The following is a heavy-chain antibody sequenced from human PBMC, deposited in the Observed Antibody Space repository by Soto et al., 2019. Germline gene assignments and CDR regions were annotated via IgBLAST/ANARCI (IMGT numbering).Heavy chain of an antibody. V-gene: IGHV2-5*02. Sequence: QITLKESGPTLVKPTQTLTLTCTFSGFSLSTSGVGVGWIRQPPGKALEWLALIYWDDDTRYSPSLKSRLTITTDTSKNHVVLTMTNMDPVDTATYYCAHSLDASNYGDYEPITSFDYWGQGTLVTVSS. CDR3: AHSLDASNYGDYEPITSFDY. D-gene: IGHD4-17*01. J-gene: IGHJ4*02. CDR2: IYWDDDT. CDR1: GFSLSTSGVG.